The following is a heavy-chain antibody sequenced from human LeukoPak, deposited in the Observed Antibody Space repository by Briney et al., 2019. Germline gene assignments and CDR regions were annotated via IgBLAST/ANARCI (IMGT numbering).Heavy chain of an antibody. Sequence: GGPLRLSCAASGFTFNNYAMSWVRQAPGKGPEWLSAISGSGGSTTDADSVKGRLTTSRDNSKSTLYLQMNSLRAEDTAIYYCAKIFHTDGYYLGEHLFDAWGQGTLVTVSS. V-gene: IGHV3-23*01. D-gene: IGHD3-22*01. CDR2: ISGSGGST. J-gene: IGHJ5*02. CDR1: GFTFNNYA. CDR3: AKIFHTDGYYLGEHLFDA.